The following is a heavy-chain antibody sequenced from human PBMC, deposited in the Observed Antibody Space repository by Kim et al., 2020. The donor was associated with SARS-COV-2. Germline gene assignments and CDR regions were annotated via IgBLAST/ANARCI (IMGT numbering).Heavy chain of an antibody. CDR1: GGSISTGSYY. CDR3: ARILTGYCRDFYRFPYAFLV. D-gene: IGHD2-15*01. CDR2: IYYSGST. Sequence: SETLSLTCTVSGGSISTGSYYWGWIRHPPGKGLEWIGCIYYSGSTFYISSLKSRTTMSIDTSANEFSLRLNSVRAADTAVYYCARILTGYCRDFYRFPYAFLVGGQAT. V-gene: IGHV4-39*01. J-gene: IGHJ3*01.